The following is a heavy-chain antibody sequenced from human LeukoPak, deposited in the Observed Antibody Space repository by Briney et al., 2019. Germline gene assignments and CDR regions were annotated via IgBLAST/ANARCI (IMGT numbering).Heavy chain of an antibody. J-gene: IGHJ4*02. V-gene: IGHV1-18*01. D-gene: IGHD2-2*02. CDR1: GYTFTSYD. CDR2: ISAYNGNT. Sequence: ASVKVSCKASGYTFTSYDINWVRQAPGQGLEWMGWISAYNGNTNYAQKFQGRVTMTTDTSTSTVYMELRSLRSDDTAVYYCARLVCSSTTCYSFYFDYWGQGTLVTVSS. CDR3: ARLVCSSTTCYSFYFDY.